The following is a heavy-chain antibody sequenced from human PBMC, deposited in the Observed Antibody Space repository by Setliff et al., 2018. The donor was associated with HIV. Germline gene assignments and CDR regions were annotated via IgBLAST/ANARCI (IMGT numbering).Heavy chain of an antibody. CDR2: IITNGGTT. Sequence: PGGSLRLSCAASGCTFNTYAMTWVRQAPGKGLDWVSSIITNGGTTFYADSVKGRFTISRDDSNNMLFLEMNSLRAEDTALYYCTRDLTLYKLWGQGTLVTVSS. D-gene: IGHD1-1*01. J-gene: IGHJ4*01. CDR1: GCTFNTYA. V-gene: IGHV3-23*01. CDR3: TRDLTLYKL.